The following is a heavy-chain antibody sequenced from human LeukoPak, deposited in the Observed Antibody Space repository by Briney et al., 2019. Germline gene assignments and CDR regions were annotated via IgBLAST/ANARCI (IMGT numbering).Heavy chain of an antibody. V-gene: IGHV1-18*01. J-gene: IGHJ5*02. CDR1: GYTFTSYG. CDR2: ISAYNGNT. Sequence: ASVKVSCKASGYTFTSYGISWVRQAPGQGLEWMGWISAYNGNTNYAQKFQSRVTITADESTSTAYMELSSLRSEDTAVYYCARSDDGSGSYFPWGQGTLVTVSS. D-gene: IGHD3-10*01. CDR3: ARSDDGSGSYFP.